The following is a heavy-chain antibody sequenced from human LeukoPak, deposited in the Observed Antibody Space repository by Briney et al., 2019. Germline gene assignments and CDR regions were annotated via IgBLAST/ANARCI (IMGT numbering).Heavy chain of an antibody. CDR2: ISDSGGST. D-gene: IGHD3-9*01. Sequence: PGGSLRLSCAASGFTFSSYAMSWVRQAPGKGLEWVSAISDSGGSTYYADSVKGRFTISRDNSKNTLYLQMNSLRAEDTAVYYCAKDLEPDDILTGCGAFDYWGQGTLVTVSS. CDR3: AKDLEPDDILTGCGAFDY. J-gene: IGHJ4*02. CDR1: GFTFSSYA. V-gene: IGHV3-23*01.